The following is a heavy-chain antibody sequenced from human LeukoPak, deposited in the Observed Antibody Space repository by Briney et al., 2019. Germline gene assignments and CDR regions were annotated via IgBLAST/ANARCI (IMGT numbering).Heavy chain of an antibody. CDR3: AAPGGPYYDFWSGSYYYYGMDV. CDR2: IVVGSGNT. V-gene: IGHV1-58*01. Sequence: SVKVSCKASGFTFTSSAVQWVRQARGQRLEWIGWIVVGSGNTNYAQKLQERVTITRDMSTSTAYMELSSLRSENTAVYYCAAPGGPYYDFWSGSYYYYGMDVWGQGTTVTVSS. CDR1: GFTFTSSA. J-gene: IGHJ6*02. D-gene: IGHD3-3*01.